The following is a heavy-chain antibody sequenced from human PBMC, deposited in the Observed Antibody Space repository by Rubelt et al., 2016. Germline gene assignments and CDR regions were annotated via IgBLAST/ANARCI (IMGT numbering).Heavy chain of an antibody. CDR3: AKCECYTFGY. CDR2: INPNSGHT. J-gene: IGHJ4*02. V-gene: IGHV1-8*01. CDR1: GYTFTSYD. Sequence: QVQLVQSRAEVKEPGASVKVSCKASGYTFTSYDINWVRQATGQGLEWMGWINPNSGHTGYAQNFQGRVTMTSSTPISTTYMELGGLRSDDTAVNYCAKCECYTFGYWGQGTLVTVSS. D-gene: IGHD2-21*01.